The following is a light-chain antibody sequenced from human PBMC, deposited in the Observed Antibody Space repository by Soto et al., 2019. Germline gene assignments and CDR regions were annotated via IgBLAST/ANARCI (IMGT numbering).Light chain of an antibody. V-gene: IGLV1-40*01. J-gene: IGLJ3*02. CDR2: GIT. Sequence: QSALTQPPSVSGAPGQSVTISCTGTSTNVGGYYFVHWYQQHPGRAPKLIISGITKRPSGVPDRFSGSKSGTSASLAIPGLQAEDEADYYCQSYVSSLSPRVFGGGTKLTVL. CDR3: QSYVSSLSPRV. CDR1: STNVGGYYF.